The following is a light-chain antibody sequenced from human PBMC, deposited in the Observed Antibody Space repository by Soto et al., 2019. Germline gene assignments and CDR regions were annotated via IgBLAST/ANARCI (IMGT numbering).Light chain of an antibody. V-gene: IGKV4-1*01. CDR2: WAS. Sequence: DIVMTQSPDSLAVSLGERATINCRSSQSVLYSSNNKNYLAWYQQKPGQPPRLLIYWASTRDSGVPDRFSGSGSGTDFTLTISSLQAEDVALYFCQQYYITPPTFGQGTKLEIK. CDR1: QSVLYSSNNKNY. J-gene: IGKJ2*01. CDR3: QQYYITPPT.